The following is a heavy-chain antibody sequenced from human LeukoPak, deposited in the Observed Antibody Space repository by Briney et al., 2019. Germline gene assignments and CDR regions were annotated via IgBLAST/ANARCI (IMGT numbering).Heavy chain of an antibody. V-gene: IGHV3-21*01. CDR1: GFTFSSYS. CDR3: ARDGKSGSYVNFQH. D-gene: IGHD1-26*01. J-gene: IGHJ1*01. Sequence: GSLRLSCAASGFTFSSYSMNWVRQAPGKGLEWVSSISSSSSYIYYADSVKGRFTISRDNAKNSLYLQMNSLRAEDTAVYYCARDGKSGSYVNFQHWGQGTLVTVSS. CDR2: ISSSSSYI.